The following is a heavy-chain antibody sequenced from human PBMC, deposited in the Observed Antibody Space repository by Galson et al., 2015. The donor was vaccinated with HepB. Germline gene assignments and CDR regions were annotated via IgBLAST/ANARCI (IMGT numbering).Heavy chain of an antibody. V-gene: IGHV3-9*01. Sequence: SLRLSCAASGFTFDDYAMHWVRQAPGKGLEWVSGISWNSGSIGYADSVKGRFTISRDNAKNSLYLQMNSLRAEDTALYYCAKGSWELPGPKSNYYYYGMDVWGQGTTVTVSS. D-gene: IGHD1-26*01. CDR2: ISWNSGSI. CDR1: GFTFDDYA. CDR3: AKGSWELPGPKSNYYYYGMDV. J-gene: IGHJ6*02.